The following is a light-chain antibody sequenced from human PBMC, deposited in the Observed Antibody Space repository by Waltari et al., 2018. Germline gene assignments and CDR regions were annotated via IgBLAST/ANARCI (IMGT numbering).Light chain of an antibody. CDR1: QSLLDSDDGNTY. V-gene: IGKV2-40*01. Sequence: IVMTQTPLSLFVTPGEPASISCRSSQSLLDSDDGNTYLDWYLQKPGQSPHLLIYTVSYRASGVPDRFTGSGSGTYFTLKISRVEAEDVGVYYCMQRIEFPYTFGQGTKLEIK. CDR2: TVS. J-gene: IGKJ2*01. CDR3: MQRIEFPYT.